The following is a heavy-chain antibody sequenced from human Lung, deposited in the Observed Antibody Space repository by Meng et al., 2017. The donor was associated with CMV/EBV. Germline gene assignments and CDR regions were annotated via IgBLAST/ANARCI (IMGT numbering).Heavy chain of an antibody. CDR1: KFTFSNYA. D-gene: IGHD2-2*01. CDR3: ARVIRRDQPYVYCSSSRCKPLDY. CDR2: ISGNGASP. J-gene: IGHJ4*02. V-gene: IGHV3-23*01. Sequence: GESLKISCAASKFTFSNYAMSWVRQAPGKGLEWVSVISGNGASPYYADSVTGRFTISRDNSKNTLYLQMNNLRAEDTALYYCARVIRRDQPYVYCSSSRCKPLDYWGQGTRVTVSS.